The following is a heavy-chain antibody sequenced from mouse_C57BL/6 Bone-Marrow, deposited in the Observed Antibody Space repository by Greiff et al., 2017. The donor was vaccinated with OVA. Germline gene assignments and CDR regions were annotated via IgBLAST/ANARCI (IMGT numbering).Heavy chain of an antibody. D-gene: IGHD2-5*01. CDR1: GYTFTSYW. J-gene: IGHJ4*01. CDR3: ARGTVYYSNYGYYAMDY. Sequence: QVQLQQPGAELVRPGSSVKLSCKASGYTFTSYWMHWVKQRPIQGLEWIGNIDPSDSETHYNQKFKDKATLTVDKSSSTAYMQLSSLTSEDSAVYYCARGTVYYSNYGYYAMDYWGQGTSVTVSS. V-gene: IGHV1-52*01. CDR2: IDPSDSET.